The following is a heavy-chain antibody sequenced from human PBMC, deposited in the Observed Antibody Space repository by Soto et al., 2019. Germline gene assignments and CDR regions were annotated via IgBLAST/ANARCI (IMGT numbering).Heavy chain of an antibody. V-gene: IGHV1-18*04. Sequence: GASVKVSCKASGYTFANYGVGWVRQAPGQGLVWMGWISAYTGSANYAQEFQGRVAVTTDTSTSTASMEVRSLRSDDTAVYYCARSPYSYGKPYYFDYWGQGTLVTVSS. CDR2: ISAYTGSA. J-gene: IGHJ4*02. CDR1: GYTFANYG. D-gene: IGHD5-18*01. CDR3: ARSPYSYGKPYYFDY.